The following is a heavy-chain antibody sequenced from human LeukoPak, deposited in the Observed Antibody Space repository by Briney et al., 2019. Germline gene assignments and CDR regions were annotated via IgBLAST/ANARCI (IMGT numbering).Heavy chain of an antibody. CDR3: ARPRAPAAAVGGMDV. Sequence: ASVKVSCKASGYTFTGYYMHWVRQAPGQGLEWMGWINPNSGGTNYAQKFQGRATMTRDTSISTAYMELSRLRSDDTAVYYCARPRAPAAAVGGMDVWGQGTTVTVSS. CDR2: INPNSGGT. V-gene: IGHV1-2*02. CDR1: GYTFTGYY. D-gene: IGHD6-13*01. J-gene: IGHJ6*02.